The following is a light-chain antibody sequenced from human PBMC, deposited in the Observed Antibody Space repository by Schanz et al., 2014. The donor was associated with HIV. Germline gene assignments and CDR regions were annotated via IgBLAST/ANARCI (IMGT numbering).Light chain of an antibody. V-gene: IGLV1-44*01. Sequence: QSVLTQPPSASGTPGQRVTISCSGSSSDIGSNTVNWYQQLPGTAPNILIYSNDQRPSGVPARFSGSKSGTSASLAISGLQSEDEADYYCQSYDSSLGGFVFGTGTKLTVL. CDR2: SND. J-gene: IGLJ1*01. CDR3: QSYDSSLGGFV. CDR1: SSDIGSNT.